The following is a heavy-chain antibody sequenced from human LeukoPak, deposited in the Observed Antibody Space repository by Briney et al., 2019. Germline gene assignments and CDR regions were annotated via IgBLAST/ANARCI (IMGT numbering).Heavy chain of an antibody. Sequence: GESLKISCKGSGYSFTSNWIGWVRQMPGKGLEWMGVIYPGDSDTRYSPSFQGQVKMSVDKSINTAYLQWSSLKASDTAMYYCARPAMYYYDSSGYIDTWGQGTLVTVSS. J-gene: IGHJ5*02. CDR2: IYPGDSDT. CDR1: GYSFTSNW. D-gene: IGHD3-22*01. V-gene: IGHV5-51*01. CDR3: ARPAMYYYDSSGYIDT.